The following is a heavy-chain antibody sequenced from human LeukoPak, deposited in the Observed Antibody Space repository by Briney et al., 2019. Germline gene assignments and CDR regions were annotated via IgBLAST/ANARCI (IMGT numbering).Heavy chain of an antibody. J-gene: IGHJ4*02. CDR1: GFTFSSYG. D-gene: IGHD3-16*02. V-gene: IGHV3-30*03. Sequence: GGSLRLSCAASGFTFSSYGMHWVRQAPGKGLEWVAVISYDGSNKYYADSVKGRFTISRDNSKNTLYLQMNSLRAEDTAVYYCARGVRLGELSLPFDYWGQGTLVTVSS. CDR2: ISYDGSNK. CDR3: ARGVRLGELSLPFDY.